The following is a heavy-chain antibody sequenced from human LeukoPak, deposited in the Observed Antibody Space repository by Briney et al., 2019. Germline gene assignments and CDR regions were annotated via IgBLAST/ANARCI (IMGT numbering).Heavy chain of an antibody. Sequence: SETLSLTCTVSGASISSGGRYWSWVRQPPGKGLEWIGYVYHDGDTYYSPSPKSRVSISVERSMNQFSLRLNSVTVADTAFYYCANLGEGIWGRGTMVIVSS. D-gene: IGHD3-10*01. V-gene: IGHV4-30-2*01. CDR2: VYHDGDT. CDR1: GASISSGGRY. J-gene: IGHJ3*02. CDR3: ANLGEGI.